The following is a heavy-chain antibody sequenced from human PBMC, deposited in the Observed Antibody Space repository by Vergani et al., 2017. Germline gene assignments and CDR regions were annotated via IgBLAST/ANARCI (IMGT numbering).Heavy chain of an antibody. V-gene: IGHV4-59*01. CDR1: GGSISSYY. J-gene: IGHJ4*02. CDR2: IYYSGST. CDR3: AREGPATPVDY. D-gene: IGHD2-2*01. Sequence: QVQLQESGPGLVKPSETLSLTCTVSGGSISSYYWSWIRQPTGQGLEWIGYIYYSGSTNYNHSLKSRVTISVDTSKNQFSLKLSSVTASDTAVYYCAREGPATPVDYWDEGTLGIVSS.